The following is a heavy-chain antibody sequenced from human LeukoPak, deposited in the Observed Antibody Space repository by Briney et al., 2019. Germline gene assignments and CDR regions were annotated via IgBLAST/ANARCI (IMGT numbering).Heavy chain of an antibody. CDR2: ISSSGST. Sequence: PSETLSLTCTVSGGSISNNLYHWGWIRQPPGKGLEWIGRISSSGSTNYNPSLKSRVTISVDTSKNQFSLKLSSVTAADTAVYFCARGPYSYDSSGAFDIWGQGTMVTVSS. D-gene: IGHD3-22*01. CDR1: GGSISNNLYH. V-gene: IGHV4-61*05. J-gene: IGHJ3*02. CDR3: ARGPYSYDSSGAFDI.